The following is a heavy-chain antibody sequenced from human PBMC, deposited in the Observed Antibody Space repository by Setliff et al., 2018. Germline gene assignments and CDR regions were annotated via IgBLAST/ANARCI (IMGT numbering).Heavy chain of an antibody. Sequence: GGSLRLSCGAFGFTFSKYWMYWVRQVPGKGLVWVSRINGDGTITNYADSVKGRFTISRDNAKNTLYLQMNSLRGEDTAVYFCAKDPNGDFFGAFDTWGQGALDTVSS. V-gene: IGHV3-74*01. CDR2: INGDGTIT. J-gene: IGHJ5*02. D-gene: IGHD4-17*01. CDR1: GFTFSKYW. CDR3: AKDPNGDFFGAFDT.